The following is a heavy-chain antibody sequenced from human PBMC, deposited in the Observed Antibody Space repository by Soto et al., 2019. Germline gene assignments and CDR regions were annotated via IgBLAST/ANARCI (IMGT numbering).Heavy chain of an antibody. Sequence: SETLSLTCTVSGGSISSYYWSWIRQPPGKGLEWIGYIYYSGSTNYNPSLKSRVTISVDTSKNQFSLKLSSVTAADTAVYYCARHWYSSGWYRDYYYYGMDVWGQGATVTVSS. D-gene: IGHD6-19*01. V-gene: IGHV4-59*01. J-gene: IGHJ6*02. CDR1: GGSISSYY. CDR2: IYYSGST. CDR3: ARHWYSSGWYRDYYYYGMDV.